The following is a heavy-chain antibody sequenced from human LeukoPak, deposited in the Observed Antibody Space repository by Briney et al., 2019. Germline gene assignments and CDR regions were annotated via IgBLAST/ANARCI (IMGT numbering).Heavy chain of an antibody. D-gene: IGHD3-10*01. Sequence: GASLSFSCAASGFTLSSNARSWVGQAPGRGLEWLSAIIGSGGSTYYADSVKGRLTISRHTSKNTLYLQMNSLRAEDTAVYYCAKVADGSGSYYPLWGQGTLVTVSS. J-gene: IGHJ4*02. CDR3: AKVADGSGSYYPL. V-gene: IGHV3-23*01. CDR1: GFTLSSNA. CDR2: IIGSGGST.